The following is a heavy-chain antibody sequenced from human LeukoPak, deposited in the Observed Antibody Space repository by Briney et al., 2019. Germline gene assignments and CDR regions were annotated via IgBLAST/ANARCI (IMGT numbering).Heavy chain of an antibody. Sequence: GGSLRLSCAASGFTFSSYGMHWVRQAPGKGLEWVAVISYDGSNKYYADSVKGRFTISRDNSKNTLYLQMNSLRAEDTAVYYCAKPSGNYLDYWGQGTLVTVSS. CDR3: AKPSGNYLDY. CDR2: ISYDGSNK. V-gene: IGHV3-30*18. CDR1: GFTFSSYG. J-gene: IGHJ4*02.